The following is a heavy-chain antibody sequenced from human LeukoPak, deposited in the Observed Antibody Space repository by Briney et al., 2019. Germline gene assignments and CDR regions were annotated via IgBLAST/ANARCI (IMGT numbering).Heavy chain of an antibody. CDR3: ARVLMGCSSTSCYTEGFDY. V-gene: IGHV3-64*01. CDR1: GFTFSSYA. J-gene: IGHJ4*02. Sequence: GGSLRLSCAASGFTFSSYAMHWVRQAPGKGLEYVSAISSNGGSTYYANSVKGRFTISRDNSKNTLYLQMGSLRAEDMAVYYCARVLMGCSSTSCYTEGFDYWGQGTLVTVSS. CDR2: ISSNGGST. D-gene: IGHD2-2*02.